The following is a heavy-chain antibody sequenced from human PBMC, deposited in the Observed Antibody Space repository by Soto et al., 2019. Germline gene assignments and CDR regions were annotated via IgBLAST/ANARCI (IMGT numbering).Heavy chain of an antibody. D-gene: IGHD3-16*01. CDR1: GDTPSTYA. CDR2: IIPILGTP. CDR3: AILGLDVDS. V-gene: IGHV1-69*14. Sequence: QVQLVQSGAEVQKPGSSVNASCKASGDTPSTYAISWVRQAPGQGLEWMGGIIPILGTPNYAQRFQGRITISAETTTRTTYMELNSVTSDDTAVFYCAILGLDVDSWGQGTLVIVSS. J-gene: IGHJ4*02.